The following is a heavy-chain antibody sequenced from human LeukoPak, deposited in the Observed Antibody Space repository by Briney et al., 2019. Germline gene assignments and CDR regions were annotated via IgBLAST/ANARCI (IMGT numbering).Heavy chain of an antibody. CDR2: ISYSGNT. V-gene: IGHV4-59*01. J-gene: IGHJ4*02. CDR1: GGSINVYY. D-gene: IGHD6-6*01. Sequence: SSETLSLTCSVSGGSINVYYWNWIRQSPGKGLEWIGSISYSGNTNYNPSLKSRVTISIDTSKNRFSLKVSSVTAADTAMYYCARGGSRSYTSSTLDYWGQGTLVTVSS. CDR3: ARGGSRSYTSSTLDY.